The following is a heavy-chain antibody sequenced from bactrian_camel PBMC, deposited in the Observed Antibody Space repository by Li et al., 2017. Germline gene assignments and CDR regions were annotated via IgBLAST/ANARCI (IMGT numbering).Heavy chain of an antibody. CDR3: AVRTPCKGTSSLTLSQYRI. CDR1: GFAFSSSA. V-gene: IGHV3S42*01. D-gene: IGHD7*01. J-gene: IGHJ4*01. Sequence: DVQLVESGGGSVQAGGSLRLSCAASGFAFSSSAMSWVRQAPGKRLEWVSGINPGGYTSYADSVKGRFALPQNSAKNSVVLQMKSLKPEDTAMYYCAVRTPCKGTSSLTLSQYRIWGRGTQVTVS. CDR2: INPGGYT.